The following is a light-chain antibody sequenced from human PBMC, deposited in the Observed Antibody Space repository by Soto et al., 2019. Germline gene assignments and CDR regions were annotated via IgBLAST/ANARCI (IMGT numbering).Light chain of an antibody. CDR1: ESIARH. J-gene: IGKJ5*01. CDR2: AAS. V-gene: IGKV1-39*01. CDR3: QQTYSTLSIT. Sequence: DIQMTQSPSSLSASVGDRVTITCRASESIARHLNWYQQKPGKAPKLLIYAASSLRNGVPSRFRGGGSGTDFTLTISNLQPEDFATYYCQQTYSTLSITFGQGTRLEIK.